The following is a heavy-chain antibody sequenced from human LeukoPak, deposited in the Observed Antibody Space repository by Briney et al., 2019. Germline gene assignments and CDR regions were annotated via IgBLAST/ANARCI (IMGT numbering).Heavy chain of an antibody. Sequence: SETLSLTCTVSGGSISRSSYYWGWIRQPPGKGLEWIGSIYYSGSTYYNPSLKSRVTISVDTSKNQFSLKLSSVTAADTAVYYCASAYGSGNYWGQGTLVTVSS. CDR2: IYYSGST. CDR1: GGSISRSSYY. D-gene: IGHD3-10*01. J-gene: IGHJ4*02. V-gene: IGHV4-39*01. CDR3: ASAYGSGNY.